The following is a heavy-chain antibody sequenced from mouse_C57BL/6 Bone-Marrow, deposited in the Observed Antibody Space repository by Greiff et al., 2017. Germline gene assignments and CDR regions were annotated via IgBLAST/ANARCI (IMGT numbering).Heavy chain of an antibody. Sequence: QVQLQQPGAELVRPGSSVKLSCKASGYTFTSYWMHWVKQRPIQGLEWIGNIDPSDSETHYNQKFKDKATLTVDKSSSTAYMQLSSLTSEDSAVYYYASGHYYYGSSIFAYWGQGTLVTVSA. V-gene: IGHV1-52*01. CDR2: IDPSDSET. CDR3: ASGHYYYGSSIFAY. D-gene: IGHD1-1*01. J-gene: IGHJ3*01. CDR1: GYTFTSYW.